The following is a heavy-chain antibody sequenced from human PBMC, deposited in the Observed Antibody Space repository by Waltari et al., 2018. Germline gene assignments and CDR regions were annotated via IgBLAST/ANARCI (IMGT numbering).Heavy chain of an antibody. D-gene: IGHD6-19*01. V-gene: IGHV4-34*01. CDR2: INHSGST. J-gene: IGHJ4*02. CDR3: ARGRARQWLDY. Sequence: QVQLQQWGAGLLKPSETLSLTCAVYGGSFSGYYWSWIRQPPGKGLEWIGEINHSGSTNYNPSLKSRVTISVDTSKNQFSLKLSSVTAADTAVYYCARGRARQWLDYWGQGTLVTVSS. CDR1: GGSFSGYY.